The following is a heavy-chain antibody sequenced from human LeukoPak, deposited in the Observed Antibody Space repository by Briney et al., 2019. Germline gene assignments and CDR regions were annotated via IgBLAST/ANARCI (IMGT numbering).Heavy chain of an antibody. D-gene: IGHD2-2*01. J-gene: IGHJ3*02. V-gene: IGHV4-39*07. CDR3: ARSGPAAGRPDAFDI. CDR2: IFYSGIT. CDR1: GDSISSSSFY. Sequence: SETLSLTCTLSGDSISSSSFYWAWIRQPPGKGLECIGTIFYSGITYYSSSLKSRVTISVDTSKNQFSLKLSSVTVADTAVYYCARSGPAAGRPDAFDIWGQGTMVTVSS.